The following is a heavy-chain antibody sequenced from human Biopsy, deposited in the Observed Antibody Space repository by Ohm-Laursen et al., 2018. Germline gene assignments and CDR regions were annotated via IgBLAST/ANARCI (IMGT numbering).Heavy chain of an antibody. CDR3: ARDYDTSGYYYVS. CDR1: GGSISNNNYY. D-gene: IGHD3-22*01. V-gene: IGHV4-39*01. Sequence: SDTLSLTCTVSGGSISNNNYYWGWIRQSPGKGLEWIGRIFYRGSTHYKPSLKSRVNISVDTSKNQFSLKLNSVTAADTAVYYCARDYDTSGYYYVSWGQGTLVTVSS. J-gene: IGHJ5*02. CDR2: IFYRGST.